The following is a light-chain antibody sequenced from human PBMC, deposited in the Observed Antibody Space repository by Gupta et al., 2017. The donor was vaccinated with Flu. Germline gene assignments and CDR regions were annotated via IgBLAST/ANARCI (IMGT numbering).Light chain of an antibody. V-gene: IGLV2-14*01. J-gene: IGLJ2*01. CDR1: STDIGSYKY. CDR3: SSCTSSTTLV. Sequence: QSALTQPASVSGSPGQSIAISCTGTSTDIGSYKYVSWYQQHPGKAPQLLIYDVTNRPSGVSTRFSGSKSGDTASLTISGLQAEDEADYYCSSCTSSTTLVFGGGTRLTAL. CDR2: DVT.